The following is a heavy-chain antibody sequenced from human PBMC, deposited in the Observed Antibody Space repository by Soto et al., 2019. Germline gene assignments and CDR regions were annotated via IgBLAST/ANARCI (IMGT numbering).Heavy chain of an antibody. CDR1: GYSFTSYW. V-gene: IGHV5-10-1*01. CDR2: IDPSDSYT. Sequence: GESLKISCKGSGYSFTSYWISWVRQMPGKGLEWMGRIDPSDSYTNYSPSFQGHVTISADKSISTAYLQWSSLKASDTAMYYCARQGSSSWYGFYYYGMDVWGQGTTVTVSS. D-gene: IGHD6-13*01. CDR3: ARQGSSSWYGFYYYGMDV. J-gene: IGHJ6*02.